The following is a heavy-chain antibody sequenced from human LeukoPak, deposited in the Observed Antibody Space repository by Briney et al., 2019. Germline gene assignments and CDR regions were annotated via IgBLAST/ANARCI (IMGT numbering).Heavy chain of an antibody. V-gene: IGHV3-7*03. CDR1: GFTFSGYS. CDR2: IKLDGSEK. D-gene: IGHD3-3*01. J-gene: IGHJ4*02. Sequence: GGSLRLSCAASGFTFSGYSMNWVRQAPGKGLEWVANIKLDGSEKNYVDSVKGRFTISRDSTKNSLYLQMNSLRAEDTAVFYCARDQYDTWSRRGNFDSWGQGTLVIVSS. CDR3: ARDQYDTWSRRGNFDS.